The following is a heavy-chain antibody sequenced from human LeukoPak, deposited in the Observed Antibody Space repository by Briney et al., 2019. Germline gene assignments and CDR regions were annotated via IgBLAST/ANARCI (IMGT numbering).Heavy chain of an antibody. D-gene: IGHD3-10*01. J-gene: IGHJ5*02. V-gene: IGHV1-2*02. CDR3: ARLLLWFGDPGGDWFDP. CDR1: GYTFTGYY. CDR2: INPNSGGT. Sequence: ASVKVSCKASGYTFTGYYMHWVRQAPGQGLEWMGWINPNSGGTNYAQKFQGRVTMTRDTSISTAYMELSRLRSEDTAVYYCARLLLWFGDPGGDWFDPWGQGTLVTVSS.